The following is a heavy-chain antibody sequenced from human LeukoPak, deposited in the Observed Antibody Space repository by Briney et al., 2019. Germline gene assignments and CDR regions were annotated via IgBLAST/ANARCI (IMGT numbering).Heavy chain of an antibody. CDR3: ARVVGYSGYHLRLVNAFDI. D-gene: IGHD5-12*01. Sequence: GGSLRLSCAASGFTFSSYAMHWVRQAPGKGLEWVAVISYDGSNKYYADSVKGRFTISRDNSKNTLYLQMNSLRAEDTAVYYCARVVGYSGYHLRLVNAFDIWGQGTMVTVSS. CDR1: GFTFSSYA. J-gene: IGHJ3*02. CDR2: ISYDGSNK. V-gene: IGHV3-30*04.